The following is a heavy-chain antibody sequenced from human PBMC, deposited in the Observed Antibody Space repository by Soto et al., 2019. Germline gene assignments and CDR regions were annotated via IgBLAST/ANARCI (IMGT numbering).Heavy chain of an antibody. J-gene: IGHJ3*02. CDR1: GGTFSSYA. CDR3: ARVGVELRPRGAFDI. D-gene: IGHD1-7*01. V-gene: IGHV1-69*01. CDR2: IILIFGTA. Sequence: QVQLVQSGAEVKKPGSSVKVSCTASGGTFSSYAISWVRQAPGQGLEWMGGIILIFGTANYAQKFQGRVTITADESTSTAYMGLSSLRSEDTAVYYCARVGVELRPRGAFDIWGQGTMVTVSS.